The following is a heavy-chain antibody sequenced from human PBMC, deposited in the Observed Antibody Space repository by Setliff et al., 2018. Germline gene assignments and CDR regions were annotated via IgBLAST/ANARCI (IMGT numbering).Heavy chain of an antibody. D-gene: IGHD1-26*01. CDR1: GYTLSKYY. CDR3: VREYSGGGLT. J-gene: IGHJ3*01. V-gene: IGHV1-46*01. CDR2: INPSGGLT. Sequence: ASVKVSCKASGYTLSKYYMHWVRQAPGQGLEWMGIINPSGGLTKYAQKYQGRVAMTTDTSTNTVYMELRSLRSDDTAVYFCVREYSGGGLTWGQGTMVTVSS.